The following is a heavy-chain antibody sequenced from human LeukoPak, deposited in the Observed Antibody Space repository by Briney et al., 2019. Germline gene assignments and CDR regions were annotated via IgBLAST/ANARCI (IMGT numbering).Heavy chain of an antibody. D-gene: IGHD3-22*01. V-gene: IGHV4-59*01. J-gene: IGHJ4*02. Sequence: SETLSLTCTVSGGSISTYYWSWIRQPPGKGLERIGYICHSWSTNYNPSLKSRVTISVDTSTNLFSLKLSSVTAADTAVYYCAREALDSRGYYPFDYWGRGTLVTVSS. CDR1: GGSISTYY. CDR2: ICHSWST. CDR3: AREALDSRGYYPFDY.